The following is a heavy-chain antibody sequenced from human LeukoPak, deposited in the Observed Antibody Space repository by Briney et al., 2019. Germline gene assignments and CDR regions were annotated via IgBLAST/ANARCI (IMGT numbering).Heavy chain of an antibody. J-gene: IGHJ5*02. CDR3: ATYCSGGSCSRNNNWFDP. Sequence: GASVKVSCKASGGTFSSYAISWVRQAPGQGLEWMGRIIPILGIANYAQKFQGRVTITADKSTSTAYMELSSLRSEDTAVYYCATYCSGGSCSRNNNWFDPWGQGTLVTVSS. CDR1: GGTFSSYA. CDR2: IIPILGIA. D-gene: IGHD2-15*01. V-gene: IGHV1-69*04.